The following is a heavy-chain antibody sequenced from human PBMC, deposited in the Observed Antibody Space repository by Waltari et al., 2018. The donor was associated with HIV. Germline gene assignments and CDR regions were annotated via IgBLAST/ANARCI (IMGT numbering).Heavy chain of an antibody. CDR2: IRRGNGER. V-gene: IGHV3-21*04. CDR1: GFQFKHYS. J-gene: IGHJ4*02. CDR3: VRDDPGYTAIDY. Sequence: LVESGGGVVDPGASLRLACEGSGFQFKHYSLNWVRQSPTGGLGWVGSIRRGNGERHYGDSVRGRFVISRDDSESSVYLQMDSLRREDTGTYFCVRDDPGYTAIDYWGQGTLVVVSS. D-gene: IGHD3-16*02.